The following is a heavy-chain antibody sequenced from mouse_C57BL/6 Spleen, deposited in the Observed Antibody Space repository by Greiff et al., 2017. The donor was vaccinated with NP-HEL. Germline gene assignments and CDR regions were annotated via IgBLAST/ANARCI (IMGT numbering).Heavy chain of an antibody. D-gene: IGHD1-1*01. CDR2: IYPRDGST. Sequence: LVKPGASVKISCQVSGYTFTDHTIHWMKQRPEQGLEWIGYIYPRDGSTKYNEKFKGKATLTADKSSSTAYMQLNSLTSEDSAVYFCAREYYYGSSAWFAYWGQGTLVTVSA. J-gene: IGHJ3*01. CDR3: AREYYYGSSAWFAY. V-gene: IGHV1-78*01. CDR1: GYTFTDHT.